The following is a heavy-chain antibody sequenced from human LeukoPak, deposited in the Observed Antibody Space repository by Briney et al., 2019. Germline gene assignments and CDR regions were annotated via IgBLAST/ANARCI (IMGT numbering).Heavy chain of an antibody. CDR1: GFTFSSYS. D-gene: IGHD1-26*01. V-gene: IGHV3-21*01. CDR2: ISSSSSYI. Sequence: PGGSLRLSCAASGFTFSSYSMNWVRQAPGKGLEWVSSISSSSSYIYYADSVKGRFTISRDNAKNSLYLQMNSLRAEDTAVYYCAREPWGSQWELLYYFDYWGQGTLVTVSS. CDR3: AREPWGSQWELLYYFDY. J-gene: IGHJ4*02.